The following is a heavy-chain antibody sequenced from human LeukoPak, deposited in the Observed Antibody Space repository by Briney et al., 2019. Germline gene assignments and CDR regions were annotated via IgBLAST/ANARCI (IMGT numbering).Heavy chain of an antibody. CDR3: ARTVEWFGKLRGFYFDY. D-gene: IGHD3-10*01. CDR1: GGSVSSGSYY. CDR2: IYYSGST. V-gene: IGHV4-61*01. Sequence: PSETLSLTCTVSGGSVSSGSYYWSWIRQPPGKGLEWIGYIYYSGSTNYNPSLKSRVTISVDTSKNQFSLKLSSVTAADTAVYYCARTVEWFGKLRGFYFDYWGQGTLVTVSS. J-gene: IGHJ4*02.